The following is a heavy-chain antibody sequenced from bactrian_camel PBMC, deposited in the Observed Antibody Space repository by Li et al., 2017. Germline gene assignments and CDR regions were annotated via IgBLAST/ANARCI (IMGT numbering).Heavy chain of an antibody. CDR2: IWTRNGST. Sequence: QLVESGGGSVEAGGSLRLSCAASGDTACMAWFRQAPGKGREGVAAIWTRNGSTVYAGSVQDRFTCSQDNAKRTVALQMNSLKPEDTAMYTCAADGPFCGLGPDEYNSWGQGPRSPSP. V-gene: IGHV3S40*01. J-gene: IGHJ4*01. CDR1: GDTAC. D-gene: IGHD5*01. CDR3: AADGPFCGLGPDEYNS.